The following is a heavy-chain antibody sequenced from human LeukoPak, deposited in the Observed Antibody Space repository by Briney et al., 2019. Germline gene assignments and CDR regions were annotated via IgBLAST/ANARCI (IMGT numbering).Heavy chain of an antibody. CDR1: GGSISSGGYY. CDR2: IYYSGST. Sequence: SETLSLTCTVSGGSISSGGYYWSWIRQHPGKGLEWIGYIYYSGSTYYNPSLKSRVTISVDTSKNQFSLELSSVTAADTAVYYCARDSRHSGILDYWGQGTLVTVSS. D-gene: IGHD1-14*01. CDR3: ARDSRHSGILDY. V-gene: IGHV4-31*03. J-gene: IGHJ4*02.